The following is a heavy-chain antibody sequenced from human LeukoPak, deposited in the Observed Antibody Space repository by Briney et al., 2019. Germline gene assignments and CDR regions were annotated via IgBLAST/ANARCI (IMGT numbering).Heavy chain of an antibody. CDR2: IYYSGST. CDR3: AREGGNFDFDS. J-gene: IGHJ4*02. V-gene: IGHV4-59*12. D-gene: IGHD4-23*01. Sequence: SETLSLTCTVSGGSISSYYWSWIRQPPGKGLEWIGYIYYSGSTNYNPSLKSRVTISVDTSKNQFSLKLSSVTAADTAVYYCAREGGNFDFDSWGQGSLVTASS. CDR1: GGSISSYY.